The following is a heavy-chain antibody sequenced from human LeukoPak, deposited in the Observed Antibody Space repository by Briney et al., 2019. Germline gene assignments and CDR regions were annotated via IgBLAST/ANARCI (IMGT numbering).Heavy chain of an antibody. CDR2: IYHSGST. CDR1: GYSISSGYY. J-gene: IGHJ4*02. Sequence: PSETLSLTCAVSGYSISSGYYWGWIRQPPGKGLEWIGSIYHSGSTNYNPSLKSRVTISVDKSKNQFSLKLSSVTAADTAVYYCARVTPPELTYYFDYWGQGTLVTVSS. D-gene: IGHD2-21*02. CDR3: ARVTPPELTYYFDY. V-gene: IGHV4-38-2*01.